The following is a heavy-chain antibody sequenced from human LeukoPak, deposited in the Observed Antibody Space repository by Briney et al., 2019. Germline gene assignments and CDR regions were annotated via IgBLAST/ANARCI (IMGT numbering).Heavy chain of an antibody. J-gene: IGHJ4*02. CDR3: ARDHMTTVTKNDY. V-gene: IGHV3-7*03. CDR2: IKQDGSEK. D-gene: IGHD4-17*01. CDR1: GFTFSTYW. Sequence: GGSLRLSCAASGFTFSTYWMSWVRQAPGKGLEWVANIKQDGSEKYYVDSVKGRFTISRDNAKNSLYLQMNSLRAEDTAVYYCARDHMTTVTKNDYWGQGTLVTVSS.